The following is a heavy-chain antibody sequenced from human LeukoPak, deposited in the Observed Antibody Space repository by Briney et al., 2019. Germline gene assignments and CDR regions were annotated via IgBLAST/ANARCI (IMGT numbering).Heavy chain of an antibody. CDR2: IRGAGGGA. CDR1: GFIFSDYA. V-gene: IGHV3-23*01. J-gene: IGHJ3*02. Sequence: GGSLRLSCTASGFIFSDYAMMWVRQSPGKGPEWVAAIRGAGGGAFYADSVRSRFTISRDNSKYTLFLQMNSLRAEDTAVYYCARDPNGDYVGAFDMWGPGTMVTVSS. D-gene: IGHD4-17*01. CDR3: ARDPNGDYVGAFDM.